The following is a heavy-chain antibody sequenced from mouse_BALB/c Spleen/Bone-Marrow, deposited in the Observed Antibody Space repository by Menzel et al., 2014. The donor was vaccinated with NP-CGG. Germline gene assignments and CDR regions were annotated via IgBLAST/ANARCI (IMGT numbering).Heavy chain of an antibody. V-gene: IGHV14-4*02. CDR3: NGNYYAMDY. CDR2: IDPENGDT. J-gene: IGHJ4*01. CDR1: GFNIKDTY. Sequence: VQLQQSGAELVKPGASVKLSCTASGFNIKDTYMHWVKQRPEQGLEWIGWIDPENGDTEYAPKFQGKATMTADTSSNTAYLQLSSLTSEDTAVYYCNGNYYAMDYWGQGTSVTVSS. D-gene: IGHD2-1*01.